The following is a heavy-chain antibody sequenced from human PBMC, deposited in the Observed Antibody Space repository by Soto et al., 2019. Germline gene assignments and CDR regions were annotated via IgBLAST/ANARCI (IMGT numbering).Heavy chain of an antibody. V-gene: IGHV3-30-3*01. Sequence: PGGSLRLSCAASGFTFSSYAMHWVRQAPGKGLEWVAVISYDGSNKYYADSVKGRFTISRDNSKNTLYLQMNSLRAEDTAVYYCARDGGELFPYYYYYGMDVWGQGTTVTVS. D-gene: IGHD3-10*01. CDR1: GFTFSSYA. CDR2: ISYDGSNK. CDR3: ARDGGELFPYYYYYGMDV. J-gene: IGHJ6*02.